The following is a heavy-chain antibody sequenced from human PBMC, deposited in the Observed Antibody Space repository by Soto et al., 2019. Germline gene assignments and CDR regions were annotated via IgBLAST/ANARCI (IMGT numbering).Heavy chain of an antibody. CDR3: ARDLPLCSVANCYAGYFDY. CDR1: GGSISSYY. V-gene: IGHV4-59*01. J-gene: IGHJ4*02. D-gene: IGHD2-2*01. Sequence: QVQLQESGPGLVKPSEPLSLTCTVSGGSISSYYWNWIRQVPGKGLEWIGYIYYSGNTHYNPSLKSRVTISVDTSKNQFSLKLSSVTAADTAVYYWARDLPLCSVANCYAGYFDYWGQGALVTVSS. CDR2: IYYSGNT.